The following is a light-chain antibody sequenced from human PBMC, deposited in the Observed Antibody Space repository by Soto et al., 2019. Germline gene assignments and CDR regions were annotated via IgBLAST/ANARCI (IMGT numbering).Light chain of an antibody. V-gene: IGLV1-44*01. CDR3: CSYAGSFV. Sequence: QSVLTQPPSASGTPGQRVTISCSGSSSNIGSNAVNWYQQLPGTAPKLLIYNTNQRPSGAPDRFSGSKSGTSASLAISGLQSEDEADYYCCSYAGSFVFGTGTKLTVL. J-gene: IGLJ1*01. CDR2: NTN. CDR1: SSNIGSNA.